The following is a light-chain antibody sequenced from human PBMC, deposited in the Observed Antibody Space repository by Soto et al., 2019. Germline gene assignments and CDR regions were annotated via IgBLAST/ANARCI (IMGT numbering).Light chain of an antibody. CDR2: GNS. J-gene: IGLJ2*01. V-gene: IGLV1-40*01. CDR3: QSYDSGPSVV. CDR1: SSNIGAGYD. Sequence: QSVLTQPPSVSGAPGQRVTISCTGSSSNIGAGYDVHWYQQLPGTAPKLLIYGNSNRPSGVPDRFSGSKSGTSASLAITGLQAEDEADYYWQSYDSGPSVVVGAGTKLAVL.